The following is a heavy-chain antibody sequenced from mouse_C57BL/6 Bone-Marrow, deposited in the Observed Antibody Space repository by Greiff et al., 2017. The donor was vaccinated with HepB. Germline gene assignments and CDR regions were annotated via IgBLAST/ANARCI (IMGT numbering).Heavy chain of an antibody. CDR3: ARSGWGDFDY. J-gene: IGHJ2*01. D-gene: IGHD3-1*01. Sequence: VQLRQPGAELVMPGASVKLSCKASGYTFTSYWMHWVKQRPGQGLEWIGEIDPSDSYTNYNQKFKGKSTLTVDKSSSTAYMQLSSLTSEDSAVSYCARSGWGDFDYWGQGTTLTVSS. CDR1: GYTFTSYW. CDR2: IDPSDSYT. V-gene: IGHV1-69*01.